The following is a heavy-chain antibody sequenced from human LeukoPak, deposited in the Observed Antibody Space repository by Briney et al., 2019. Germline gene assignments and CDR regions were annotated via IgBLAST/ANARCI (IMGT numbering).Heavy chain of an antibody. CDR2: INPNSGGT. D-gene: IGHD6-19*01. J-gene: IGHJ4*02. CDR3: ARGEYSSGWPKFDY. V-gene: IGHV1-2*02. CDR1: GYTFTGYY. Sequence: ASVKVSCKAPGYTFTGYYMHWVRQAPGQGLEWMGWINPNSGGTNYAQKFQGRVTMTRDTSISTAYMELSRLRSDDTAVYYCARGEYSSGWPKFDYWGQGTLVTVSS.